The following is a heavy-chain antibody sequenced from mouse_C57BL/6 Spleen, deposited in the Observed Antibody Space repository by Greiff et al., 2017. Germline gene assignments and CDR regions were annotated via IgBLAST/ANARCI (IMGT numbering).Heavy chain of an antibody. CDR1: GYAFTNYL. Sequence: QVQLQQSGAELVRPGTSVKVSCKASGYAFTNYLIEWVKQRPGQGLEWIGVINPSNGGTNYNEKFKSKATLTVDKSSSTAYMQLSSLTSEDSAVYYCARKGNGYYGGFAYWGQGTLVTVSA. CDR2: INPSNGGT. J-gene: IGHJ3*01. V-gene: IGHV1-54*01. CDR3: ARKGNGYYGGFAY. D-gene: IGHD2-3*01.